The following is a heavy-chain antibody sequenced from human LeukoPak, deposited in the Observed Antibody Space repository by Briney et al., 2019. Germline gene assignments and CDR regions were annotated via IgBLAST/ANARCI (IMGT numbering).Heavy chain of an antibody. V-gene: IGHV3-49*03. Sequence: GGSLRLSCTTSGFTFGDYAMNWFRQAPGKGLEWVGFIRSKAYGGTTESAASVKGRFTISRDDSKSIAYLQMNSLKTEDTAVYYCTRLDGSDYVLFDYWGQGTLVTVSS. D-gene: IGHD4-17*01. CDR2: IRSKAYGGTT. CDR3: TRLDGSDYVLFDY. J-gene: IGHJ4*02. CDR1: GFTFGDYA.